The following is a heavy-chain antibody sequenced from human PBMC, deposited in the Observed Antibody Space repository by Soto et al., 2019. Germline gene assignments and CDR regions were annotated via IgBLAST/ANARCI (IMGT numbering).Heavy chain of an antibody. CDR3: AKEVWGLYTFGRPLDN. Sequence: QAHLVESGGREVQPGRSLRLSCAASGFNFSKFGMYWVRQAPGKGLEWVAVIWYDGSQKYYADSVKGRFTISRDNSNNTLYLQMSSLRAEDTAVYYCAKEVWGLYTFGRPLDNWGHGTLVTVSS. CDR1: GFNFSKFG. V-gene: IGHV3-33*07. J-gene: IGHJ4*01. D-gene: IGHD3-16*01. CDR2: IWYDGSQK.